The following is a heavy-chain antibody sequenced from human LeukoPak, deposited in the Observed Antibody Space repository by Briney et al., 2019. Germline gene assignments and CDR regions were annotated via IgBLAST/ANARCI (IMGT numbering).Heavy chain of an antibody. D-gene: IGHD1-26*01. CDR2: ISYDGSNE. Sequence: PGRSLRLSCVPSGFTFSSYGMHWVRQAPGKGLEWVALISYDGSNEYYADSVKGRFTISRDNSKNTLYLQMDSLRAEDTAVYYCAEARSTQSYPLNLIDSWGQGTLVTVSS. CDR1: GFTFSSYG. CDR3: AEARSTQSYPLNLIDS. J-gene: IGHJ4*02. V-gene: IGHV3-30*03.